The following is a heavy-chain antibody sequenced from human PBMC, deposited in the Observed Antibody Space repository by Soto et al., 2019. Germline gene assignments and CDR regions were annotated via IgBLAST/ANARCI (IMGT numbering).Heavy chain of an antibody. D-gene: IGHD3-22*01. J-gene: IGHJ4*02. Sequence: QVQLVQSGAEVKKPGASVKVSCKASGYTFTSYGISWVRQAPGQGLEWMGWISAYNGNTNYAQKLQGRVTMTTDKPTSTAYMELRSLRSDDTAVYYCAREGSGTMIVVGTDFDYWGQGTLVTVSS. CDR2: ISAYNGNT. CDR3: AREGSGTMIVVGTDFDY. CDR1: GYTFTSYG. V-gene: IGHV1-18*01.